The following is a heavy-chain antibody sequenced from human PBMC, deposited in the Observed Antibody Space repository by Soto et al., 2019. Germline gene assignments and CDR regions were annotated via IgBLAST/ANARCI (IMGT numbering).Heavy chain of an antibody. CDR3: ARDVGDCGGDCYYDY. D-gene: IGHD2-21*02. V-gene: IGHV4-4*02. Sequence: SETLSLTCAVSGGSISSSNWWSWVRQPPGKGLEWIGEIYHSGSTNYNPSLKSRVTISVDKSKNQFSLKLSSVTAADTAVYYCARDVGDCGGDCYYDYWGQGTLVTVSS. J-gene: IGHJ4*02. CDR1: GGSISSSNW. CDR2: IYHSGST.